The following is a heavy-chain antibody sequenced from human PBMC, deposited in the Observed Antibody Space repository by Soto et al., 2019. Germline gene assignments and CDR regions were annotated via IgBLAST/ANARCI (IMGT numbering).Heavy chain of an antibody. Sequence: VSVKVSCKASGYTFTSYDINWVRQATGQGLEWMGWMNPNSGNTGYAQKFQGRVTMTRNTSISTAYMELSSLRSEDTAVYYCAREGSLNYYYYYMDVWGKGTTVTVSS. V-gene: IGHV1-8*01. CDR1: GYTFTSYD. D-gene: IGHD3-16*02. CDR3: AREGSLNYYYYYMDV. J-gene: IGHJ6*03. CDR2: MNPNSGNT.